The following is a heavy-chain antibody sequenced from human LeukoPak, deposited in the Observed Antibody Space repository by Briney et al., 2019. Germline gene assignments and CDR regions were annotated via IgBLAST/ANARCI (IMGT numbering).Heavy chain of an antibody. CDR2: ISSSGSAK. D-gene: IGHD2-2*03. CDR3: ASGSGH. J-gene: IGHJ4*02. Sequence: GGSLRLSCAAPGFTFSSYAMHWVRQAPGKGLEWVSHISSSGSAKYYADSVKGRFTISRDNAKNSLYLQMNSLRDEDTAVFYCASGSGHWGQGTLVTVSS. CDR1: GFTFSSYA. V-gene: IGHV3-48*02.